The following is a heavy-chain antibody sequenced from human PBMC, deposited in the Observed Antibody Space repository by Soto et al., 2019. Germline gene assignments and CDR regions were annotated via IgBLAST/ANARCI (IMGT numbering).Heavy chain of an antibody. CDR2: ISGSGGST. J-gene: IGHJ4*02. CDR1: GFTFSSYA. Sequence: GGSLRLSCAASGFTFSSYAMSWVRQAPGKGLEWVSAISGSGGSTYYADSVKGRFTISRDNSKNTLYLQMNSLRAEDTAVYYCAKSTRRFRLLWGEYFDYWGQGTLVTVSS. V-gene: IGHV3-23*01. D-gene: IGHD3-10*01. CDR3: AKSTRRFRLLWGEYFDY.